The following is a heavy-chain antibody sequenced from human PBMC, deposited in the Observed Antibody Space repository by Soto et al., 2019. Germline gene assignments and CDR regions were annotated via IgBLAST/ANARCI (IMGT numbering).Heavy chain of an antibody. Sequence: PSEPLSLTCAVYVGPFSGYYWSWIRQPPGKGLEWIGEFNHSGSTNYNPSLKSRGTISVDTSKNQFSLKLCSVSAADTAVFYRARRHEFWSGYFDNWGQGSLVTVSS. J-gene: IGHJ4*02. D-gene: IGHD3-3*01. V-gene: IGHV4-34*01. CDR1: VGPFSGYY. CDR3: ARRHEFWSGYFDN. CDR2: FNHSGST.